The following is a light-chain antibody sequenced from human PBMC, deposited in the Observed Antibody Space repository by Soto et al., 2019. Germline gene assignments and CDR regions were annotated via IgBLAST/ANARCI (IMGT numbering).Light chain of an antibody. CDR2: WAS. V-gene: IGKV4-1*01. J-gene: IGKJ1*01. CDR3: QQYCASPWT. CDR1: QSVLYSSNNQNC. Sequence: DIVMTQSPDSLAVSLGERATINCESSQSVLYSSNNQNCLAWYQQKPGQPPKLLIYWASTRESGVPDRFSGSGSVTDFTLTISSLQAEDVAVYYCQQYCASPWTSGQGTKVEIK.